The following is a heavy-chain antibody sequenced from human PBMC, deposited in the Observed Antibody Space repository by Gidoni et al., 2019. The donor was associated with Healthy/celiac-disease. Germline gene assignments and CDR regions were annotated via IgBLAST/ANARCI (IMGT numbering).Heavy chain of an antibody. D-gene: IGHD3-10*01. CDR2: IYYSGST. V-gene: IGHV4-31*03. J-gene: IGHJ4*02. CDR1: GGSISSGGYY. CDR3: ARDRSTMVRGGRIFDY. Sequence: QVQLQESGPGLVRPSQTLSLTCTVSGGSISSGGYYWSWIRQHPGKGLAWIGYIYYSGSTYYNPSLKSRVTISVDTSKNQFSLKLSSVTAADTAVYYCARDRSTMVRGGRIFDYWGQGTLVTVSS.